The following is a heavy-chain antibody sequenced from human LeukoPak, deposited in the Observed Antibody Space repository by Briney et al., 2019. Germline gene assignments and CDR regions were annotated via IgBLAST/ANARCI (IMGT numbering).Heavy chain of an antibody. Sequence: GGSLRLSCAASGFTFSNSSMNWVRQAPGKGLEWVSSISSSSDYIYDADSVKGRFTISRDNAKNSLYLQMNSLRAEDTAVYYCARAMSIAARLQTIFDYWGQGTLVTVSS. CDR1: GFTFSNSS. CDR2: ISSSSDYI. J-gene: IGHJ4*02. D-gene: IGHD6-6*01. V-gene: IGHV3-21*04. CDR3: ARAMSIAARLQTIFDY.